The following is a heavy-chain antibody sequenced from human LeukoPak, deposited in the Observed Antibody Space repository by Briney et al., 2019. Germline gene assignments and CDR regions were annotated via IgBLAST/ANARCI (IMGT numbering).Heavy chain of an antibody. J-gene: IGHJ4*02. CDR2: K. CDR3: ARGSLGTIAVAGTLDY. Sequence: PRRSLRLSCAASGFTFSNYGMHWVRQAPGKGLEWVAVKYYADSVKGRFTISRDNSKNTLYLQMNSLRAEDTAVYYCARGSLGTIAVAGTLDYWGQGILVTVSS. V-gene: IGHV3-33*01. CDR1: GFTFSNYG. D-gene: IGHD6-19*01.